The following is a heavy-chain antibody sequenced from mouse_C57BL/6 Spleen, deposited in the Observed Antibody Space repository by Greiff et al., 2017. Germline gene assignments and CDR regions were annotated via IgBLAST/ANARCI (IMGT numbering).Heavy chain of an antibody. J-gene: IGHJ4*01. V-gene: IGHV1-55*01. Sequence: QVQLQQPGAELVKPGASVKMSCKASGYTFTSYWITWVKQRPGQGLEWIGDIYPGSGSTNYHEKFKSKATLTVDTSSSTAYMQLSSLTSEDSAVYYCARPGMDYDEDYAMDYWGQGTSVTVSS. D-gene: IGHD2-4*01. CDR1: GYTFTSYW. CDR2: IYPGSGST. CDR3: ARPGMDYDEDYAMDY.